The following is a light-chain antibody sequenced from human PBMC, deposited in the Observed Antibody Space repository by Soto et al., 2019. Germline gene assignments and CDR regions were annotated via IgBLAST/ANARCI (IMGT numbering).Light chain of an antibody. CDR3: AAWDDSLNGPV. Sequence: QPVLTQPPSVSGAPGQRVTISCTGSSSNIGANYDVHWYQQRPGTAPKLLIFGNSNRPSGVPDRFSGSKSGTSASLAITGLQAEDEGDYYCAAWDDSLNGPVFGGGTKLTVL. CDR1: SSNIGANYD. J-gene: IGLJ2*01. V-gene: IGLV1-40*01. CDR2: GNS.